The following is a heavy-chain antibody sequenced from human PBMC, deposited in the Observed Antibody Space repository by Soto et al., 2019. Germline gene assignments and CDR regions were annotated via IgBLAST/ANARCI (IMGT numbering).Heavy chain of an antibody. J-gene: IGHJ4*02. V-gene: IGHV3-30-3*01. D-gene: IGHD3-10*01. CDR2: ISYDGSNK. CDR1: GFTFSSYA. Sequence: PGGSLRLSCAASGFTFSSYAMHWVRQAPGKGLEWVAVISYDGSNKYYADSVKGRFTISRDNSKNTLYLQRNSLRAEDTAVYYCARERGFGESALDYWGQGTLVTVSS. CDR3: ARERGFGESALDY.